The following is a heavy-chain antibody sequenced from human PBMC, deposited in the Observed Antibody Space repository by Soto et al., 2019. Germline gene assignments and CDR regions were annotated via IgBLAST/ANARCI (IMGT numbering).Heavy chain of an antibody. Sequence: EVHLVESGGGLVKPGESLRLSCVASDSTFRSYSMNWVRQAPGRGLEWVSIISSGSSVIFYADSMKGRFTISRDNAKNSLYLQMNSLRAEDTAVYSCARGGRGYTKGDTFDIWGQGTMVTVSS. V-gene: IGHV3-21*01. CDR1: DSTFRSYS. J-gene: IGHJ3*02. CDR3: ARGGRGYTKGDTFDI. CDR2: ISSGSSVI. D-gene: IGHD2-2*02.